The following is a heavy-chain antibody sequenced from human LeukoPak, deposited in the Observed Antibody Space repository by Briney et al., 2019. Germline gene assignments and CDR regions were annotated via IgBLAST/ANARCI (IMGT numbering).Heavy chain of an antibody. D-gene: IGHD1-26*01. V-gene: IGHV3-48*04. Sequence: GGSLRLSCAASGFTFSSYSMNWVRQAPGKGLEWVSYISSSGSTIYYADSVKGRFTISRDNAKNSLYLQMNSLRAEDTAVYYCARDVGSTLDYFDYWGQGTLVTVSS. CDR2: ISSSGSTI. CDR3: ARDVGSTLDYFDY. CDR1: GFTFSSYS. J-gene: IGHJ4*02.